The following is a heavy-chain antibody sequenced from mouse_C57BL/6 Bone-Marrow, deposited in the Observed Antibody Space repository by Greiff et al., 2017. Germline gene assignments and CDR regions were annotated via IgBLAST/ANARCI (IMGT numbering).Heavy chain of an antibody. CDR2: ISNLAYSI. J-gene: IGHJ1*03. Sequence: EVKLVESGGGLVQPGGSLKLSCAASGFTFSDYGMAWVRQAPRKGPEWVAFISNLAYSIYYADNVTGRFTISRENAKNTLYLEMSSLRSEDTAMYYCSKQNRGYFDVWGTGTTVTVSA. CDR3: SKQNRGYFDV. V-gene: IGHV5-15*01. CDR1: GFTFSDYG.